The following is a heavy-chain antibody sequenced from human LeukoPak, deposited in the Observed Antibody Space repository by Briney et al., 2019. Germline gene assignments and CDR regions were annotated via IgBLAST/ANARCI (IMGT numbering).Heavy chain of an antibody. J-gene: IGHJ4*02. CDR3: ARDRGSGSYGNFDY. Sequence: SVEVSCKASGGTFSSYAISWVRQAPGQGLEWMGRIIPIFGTANYAQKFQGRVTITADRSTSTAYMELSSLRSEDTAVYYCARDRGSGSYGNFDYWGQGTLVTVSS. D-gene: IGHD1-26*01. CDR1: GGTFSSYA. V-gene: IGHV1-69*06. CDR2: IIPIFGTA.